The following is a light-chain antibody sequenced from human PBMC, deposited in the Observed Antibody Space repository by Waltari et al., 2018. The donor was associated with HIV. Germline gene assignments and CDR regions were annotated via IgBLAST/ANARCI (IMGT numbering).Light chain of an antibody. Sequence: QSVLTQPPSASGTPGQRVTISCSGSSSNIVTNYVSWYKRFPGTAPELVVYHTNQRPLGVPNRFSGSKSGTSASLASSGLRSEDEADYYCAAWDDSLSAWLFGGGTRLNVL. CDR2: HTN. J-gene: IGLJ2*01. CDR1: SSNIVTNY. CDR3: AAWDDSLSAWL. V-gene: IGLV1-47*01.